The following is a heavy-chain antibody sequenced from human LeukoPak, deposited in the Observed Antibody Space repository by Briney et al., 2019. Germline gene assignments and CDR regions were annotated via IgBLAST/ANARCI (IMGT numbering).Heavy chain of an antibody. V-gene: IGHV3-30-3*01. CDR3: ALVPDIVVVVAATCL. CDR1: GFTFSSYA. CDR2: ISYDGSNK. D-gene: IGHD2-15*01. Sequence: PGGSLRLSCAASGFTFSSYAMHWVRQAPGKGLEWVAVISYDGSNKYYADSVKGRFTISRDNSKNTLYLEMNSLRAEDTAVYYCALVPDIVVVVAATCLWGQGTMVTVSS. J-gene: IGHJ3*01.